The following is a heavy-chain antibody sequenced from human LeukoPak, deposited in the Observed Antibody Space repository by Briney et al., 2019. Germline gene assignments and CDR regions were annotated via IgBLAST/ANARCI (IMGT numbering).Heavy chain of an antibody. J-gene: IGHJ6*04. CDR1: GYTFTSNA. D-gene: IGHD3-9*01. CDR3: ARVGYDILTGYYRYGMDV. V-gene: IGHV1-3*01. CDR2: INAGNGNT. Sequence: GASVKVSCKGSGYTFTSNAMHWVRQPPAQRLEWMGSINAGNGNTKYSQTFQGRVTITRDTSASTAYMELSSLRSEDTAVYYCARVGYDILTGYYRYGMDVWGKGTTVTVSS.